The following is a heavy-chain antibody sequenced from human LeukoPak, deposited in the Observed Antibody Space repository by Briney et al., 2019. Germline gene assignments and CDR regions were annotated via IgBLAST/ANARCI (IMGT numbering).Heavy chain of an antibody. V-gene: IGHV4-39*07. Sequence: SETLSLTCTVSGGSISSSSYYWGWIRQPPGKGLEWIGSIYYSGSTYYNPSLKSRVTISVDTSKNQFSLKLSSVTPEDTAVYYCARDSGAQTTGFHWFDPWGQGTLVTVSS. J-gene: IGHJ5*02. D-gene: IGHD4-17*01. CDR3: ARDSGAQTTGFHWFDP. CDR2: IYYSGST. CDR1: GGSISSSSYY.